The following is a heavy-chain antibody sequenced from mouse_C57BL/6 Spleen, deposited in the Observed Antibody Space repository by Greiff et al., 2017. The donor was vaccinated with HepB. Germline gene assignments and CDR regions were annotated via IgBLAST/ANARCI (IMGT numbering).Heavy chain of an antibody. D-gene: IGHD2-4*01. V-gene: IGHV1-54*01. CDR1: GYAFTNYL. CDR2: INPGSGGT. J-gene: IGHJ1*03. Sequence: QVQLQQSGAELVRPGTSVKVSCKASGYAFTNYLIEWVKQRPGQGLEWIGVINPGSGGTNYNEKFKGKATLTADKTTSTAYMQLSSLTSEDSAVYFCARGDYDDVWGTGTTVTVSS. CDR3: ARGDYDDV.